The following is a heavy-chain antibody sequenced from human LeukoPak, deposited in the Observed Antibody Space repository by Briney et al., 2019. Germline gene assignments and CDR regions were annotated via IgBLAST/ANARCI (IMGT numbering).Heavy chain of an antibody. J-gene: IGHJ4*02. CDR1: GFTFSSYA. CDR3: AKDTPRTSVVVTAIFDY. V-gene: IGHV3-23*01. Sequence: SGGSLRLSCAASGFTFSSYAMSWVRQAPGKGLEWVSAISGSGGSTYYADSVKGRFTISSDNSKNTLYLQMNSLRAEDTAVYYCAKDTPRTSVVVTAIFDYWGQGTLVTVSS. D-gene: IGHD2-21*02. CDR2: ISGSGGST.